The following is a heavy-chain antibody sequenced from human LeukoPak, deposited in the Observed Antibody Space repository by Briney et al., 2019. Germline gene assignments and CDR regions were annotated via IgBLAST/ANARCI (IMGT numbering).Heavy chain of an antibody. CDR3: ARLSTFPDF. CDR1: GYSFTNYW. D-gene: IGHD2/OR15-2a*01. V-gene: IGHV5-51*01. Sequence: GESLKISCKGSGYSFTNYWIAWVRPMPGKGLGWMGIIYPDDSVTRYSPSFQGQVTISADRSISTAYLQWSSLKASDTAMYYCARLSTFPDFWGQGTLVTVSS. CDR2: IYPDDSVT. J-gene: IGHJ4*02.